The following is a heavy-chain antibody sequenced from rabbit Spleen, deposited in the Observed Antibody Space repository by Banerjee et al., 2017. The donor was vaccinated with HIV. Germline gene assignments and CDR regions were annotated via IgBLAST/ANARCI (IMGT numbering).Heavy chain of an antibody. D-gene: IGHD1-1*01. CDR1: GFSFSTGYD. V-gene: IGHV1S45*01. CDR2: INTGTIIT. CDR3: ARDTSSSFSSYGMDL. J-gene: IGHJ6*01. Sequence: QEQLEESGGGLVRPEGSLTLTCTASGFSFSTGYDMSWVRQAPGKGLEWIGCINTGTIITYYASWVNGRFTISKTSSTMVTLQMTSLTVADTATYFCARDTSSSFSSYGMDLWGQGTLVTVS.